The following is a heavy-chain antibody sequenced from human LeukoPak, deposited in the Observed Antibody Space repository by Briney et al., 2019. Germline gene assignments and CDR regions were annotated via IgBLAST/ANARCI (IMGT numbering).Heavy chain of an antibody. Sequence: KPSETLSLTCTVSGGSISSGGYYWSWIRQPPGKGLEWIGYIYHSGSTYYNPSLKSRVTISVDRSKNQFSLKLSSVTAADTAVYYCARRVQLWLGGWFDPWGQGTLVTVSS. CDR3: ARRVQLWLGGWFDP. J-gene: IGHJ5*02. V-gene: IGHV4-30-2*01. D-gene: IGHD5-18*01. CDR2: IYHSGST. CDR1: GGSISSGGYY.